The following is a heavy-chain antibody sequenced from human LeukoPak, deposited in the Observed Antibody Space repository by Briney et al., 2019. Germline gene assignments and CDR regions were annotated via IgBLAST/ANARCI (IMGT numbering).Heavy chain of an antibody. V-gene: IGHV4-34*01. CDR2: INHSGST. J-gene: IGHJ6*03. CDR1: GGSFSGYY. CDR3: ARVGNIVVGDYYYMDV. Sequence: SETLSLTCAVYGGSFSGYYWSWIRQPPGKGLEWIGEINHSGSTNYNPSLKSRVTISVDTSKNQFSLKLSSVTAADTAVYYCARVGNIVVGDYYYMDVWGKGTTVTVSS. D-gene: IGHD2-2*01.